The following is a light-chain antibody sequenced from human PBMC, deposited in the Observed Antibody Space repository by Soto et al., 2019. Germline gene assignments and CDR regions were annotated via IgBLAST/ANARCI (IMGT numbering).Light chain of an antibody. V-gene: IGLV2-14*03. CDR1: SSDVGGYNY. Sequence: QSALTQPASVSGSPGQSITISCTGTSSDVGGYNYVSWYQQHPGKAPKLMIYDVSNRPSGVSSRFSGSKSGNTASLTISGLQAEDEADYYCSSYTSSGVVFGGGTKLTVL. J-gene: IGLJ3*02. CDR2: DVS. CDR3: SSYTSSGVV.